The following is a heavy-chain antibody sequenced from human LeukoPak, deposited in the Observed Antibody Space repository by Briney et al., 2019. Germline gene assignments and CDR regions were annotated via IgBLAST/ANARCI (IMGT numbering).Heavy chain of an antibody. Sequence: PGGSLRLSCAASGFTFSSYAMSWVRQAPGKGLEWVSAISGRTTTTYYADSVKGRFTISRDNSKNTLYLQMNSLRGDDTAIYYCAKDLITMVGNYFDSWGQGTLATVSS. CDR1: GFTFSSYA. CDR2: ISGRTTTT. J-gene: IGHJ4*02. CDR3: AKDLITMVGNYFDS. V-gene: IGHV3-23*01. D-gene: IGHD3-10*01.